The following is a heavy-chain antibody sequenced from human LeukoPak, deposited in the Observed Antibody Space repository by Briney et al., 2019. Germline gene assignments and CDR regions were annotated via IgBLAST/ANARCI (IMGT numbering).Heavy chain of an antibody. Sequence: PGGSLRLSCAASGFTFDDYGMSWVRQAPGKGLEWVSAISGSGGGTYYADSVKGRFTISRDNSKNTLYLQMNSLRVEDTAVYYCAKGGPSLPPYYYMDVWGKGTTVTVSS. J-gene: IGHJ6*03. D-gene: IGHD5/OR15-5a*01. CDR2: ISGSGGGT. CDR1: GFTFDDYG. CDR3: AKGGPSLPPYYYMDV. V-gene: IGHV3-23*01.